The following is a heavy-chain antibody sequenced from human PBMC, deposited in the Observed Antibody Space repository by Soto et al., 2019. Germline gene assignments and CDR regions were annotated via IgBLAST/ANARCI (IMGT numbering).Heavy chain of an antibody. CDR3: ARHYLGTVTRTIFSAFDI. CDR1: GGSISSYY. V-gene: IGHV4-59*08. D-gene: IGHD4-17*01. J-gene: IGHJ3*02. Sequence: QVQLQESGPGLVKPSETLSLTCTASGGSISSYYWSWIRQPPGQGLEWIGYIYYSGSTNYNPSLRRRVTISVDTSKNQFSLRLSSVTAADTAVYYCARHYLGTVTRTIFSAFDIWGQGTMVTVSS. CDR2: IYYSGST.